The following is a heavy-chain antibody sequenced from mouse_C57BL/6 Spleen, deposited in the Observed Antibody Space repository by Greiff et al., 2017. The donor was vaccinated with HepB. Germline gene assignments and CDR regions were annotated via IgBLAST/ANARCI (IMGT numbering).Heavy chain of an antibody. CDR3: AIGYGWLGY. CDR1: GYSFTGYY. D-gene: IGHD2-14*01. Sequence: EVQLQQSGPELVKPGASVKISCKASGYSFTGYYMNWVKQSPEKSLEWIGEINPSTGGTTYNQKFKAKATLTVDKSSSTAYMQLKRLTSEDSAVYYCAIGYGWLGYWGQGTLVTVAA. J-gene: IGHJ3*01. V-gene: IGHV1-42*01. CDR2: INPSTGGT.